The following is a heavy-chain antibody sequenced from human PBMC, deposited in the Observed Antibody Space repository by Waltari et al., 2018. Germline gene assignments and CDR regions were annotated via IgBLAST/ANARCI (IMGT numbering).Heavy chain of an antibody. CDR1: GFTFSSYA. CDR2: ISGSGGST. Sequence: EVQLLESGGGLVQPGGSLRLSCAASGFTFSSYAMSWVRQAPGKGLEWVSAISGSGGSTYYADSVKGRFTSSRDNSKNTLYLQRNCLRAEDTAVYYCAKDPYGDFDAFDIWGQGIMVTVSS. CDR3: AKDPYGDFDAFDI. V-gene: IGHV3-23*01. J-gene: IGHJ3*02. D-gene: IGHD4-17*01.